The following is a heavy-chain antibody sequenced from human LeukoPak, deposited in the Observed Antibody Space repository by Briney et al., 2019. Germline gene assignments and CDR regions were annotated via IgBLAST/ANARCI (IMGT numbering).Heavy chain of an antibody. CDR2: INSDGSST. D-gene: IGHD2-2*01. CDR1: GFTFSSYW. J-gene: IGHJ6*03. V-gene: IGHV3-74*01. Sequence: GGSLRLSCAASGFTFSSYWMHWVRQAPGKGLVWVSRINSDGSSTIYADSVKGRFTISRDNAKNTLYLQMNSLRAEDTAVYYCARRYCSSTSCHTDYYYYYMDVWGKGTTVTVSS. CDR3: ARRYCSSTSCHTDYYYYYMDV.